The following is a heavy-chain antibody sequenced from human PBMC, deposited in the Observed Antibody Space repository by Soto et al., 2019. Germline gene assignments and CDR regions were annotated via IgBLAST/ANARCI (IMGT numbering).Heavy chain of an antibody. Sequence: QITLKESGPTLVKPTQTLTLTCTFSGFSLTTDRVGVGWIRQPPGEAREWLAVIYWDDSKTYRPSLESRLTITKDTSKNQVALTMTNMDSLDTATYYCAHAYGGRSLYWGQGTLVTVSS. V-gene: IGHV2-5*02. CDR2: IYWDDSK. D-gene: IGHD1-26*01. J-gene: IGHJ4*02. CDR1: GFSLTTDRVG. CDR3: AHAYGGRSLY.